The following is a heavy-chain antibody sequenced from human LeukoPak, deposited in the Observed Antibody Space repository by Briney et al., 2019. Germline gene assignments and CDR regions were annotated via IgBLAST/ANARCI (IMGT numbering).Heavy chain of an antibody. V-gene: IGHV1-18*01. J-gene: IGHJ3*02. D-gene: IGHD4-17*01. CDR3: ANLFVGDYGVDDGDAFDI. Sequence: VAPVKVSCKASGYTFTSYGISWVRQAPGQGLEWMGWISAYNGNTNYAQKLQGRVTMTTDTSTSTAYMELRSLRSDDTAVYYCANLFVGDYGVDDGDAFDIWGQGTMVTVSS. CDR2: ISAYNGNT. CDR1: GYTFTSYG.